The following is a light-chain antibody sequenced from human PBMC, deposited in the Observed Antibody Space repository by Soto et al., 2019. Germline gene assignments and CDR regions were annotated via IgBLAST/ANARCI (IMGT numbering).Light chain of an antibody. Sequence: DIPMTQSPSSLSASVGDRVTITCRASQGITDYLAWYQQKPGQVPNLLIYAASTLQSGVTSRFSGSGSGTDFTLTITGLQPEDVATYYCQNYNSSPWTFGQGTKVEIK. CDR1: QGITDY. J-gene: IGKJ1*01. V-gene: IGKV1-27*01. CDR3: QNYNSSPWT. CDR2: AAS.